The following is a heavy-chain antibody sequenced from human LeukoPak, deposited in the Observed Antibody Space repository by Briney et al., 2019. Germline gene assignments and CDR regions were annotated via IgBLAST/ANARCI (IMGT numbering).Heavy chain of an antibody. J-gene: IGHJ4*02. CDR1: GFTFSSYA. Sequence: GGSLRLSCAASGFTFSSYAMSWVRQAPGKGLEWVSAISGSGGSTYYADSVKGRFTISRDNSKNTLYLQMNSLRAEDTAVYYCAKEGAYYDSSGSHPSFDYWGQGTLVTVSS. D-gene: IGHD3-22*01. CDR3: AKEGAYYDSSGSHPSFDY. CDR2: ISGSGGST. V-gene: IGHV3-23*01.